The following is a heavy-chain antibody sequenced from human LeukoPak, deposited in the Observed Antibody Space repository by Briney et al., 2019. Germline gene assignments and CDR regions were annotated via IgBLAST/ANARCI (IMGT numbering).Heavy chain of an antibody. J-gene: IGHJ4*02. V-gene: IGHV3-33*01. CDR3: ARPTYYYDSSGYYGLIY. Sequence: PGRSLRLSCAASGFTFSSYGMHWVRQAPGKGLEWVAVIWYDGSNKYYADSVKGRFTISRDNSKNTLYLQMNSLRAEDTAVYYCARPTYYYDSSGYYGLIYWGQGTLVTVSS. CDR1: GFTFSSYG. D-gene: IGHD3-22*01. CDR2: IWYDGSNK.